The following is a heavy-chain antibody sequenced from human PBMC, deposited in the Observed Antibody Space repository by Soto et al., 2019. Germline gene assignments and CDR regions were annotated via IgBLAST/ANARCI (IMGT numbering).Heavy chain of an antibody. CDR1: GFTFTNFA. D-gene: IGHD2-2*01. J-gene: IGHJ4*02. CDR2: ISGTGDTT. CDR3: AKGYCSSTSCSFDY. Sequence: PGGSLRLSCAASGFTFTNFAMNWVRQAPGKGLEWVSVISGTGDTTYNADSVKGRFTISRDNSMNTAFLQMNSLRAEDTALYYCAKGYCSSTSCSFDYWGQGTLVTV. V-gene: IGHV3-23*01.